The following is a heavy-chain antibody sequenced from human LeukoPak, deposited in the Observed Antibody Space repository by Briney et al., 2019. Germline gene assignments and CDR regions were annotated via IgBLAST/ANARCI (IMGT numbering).Heavy chain of an antibody. Sequence: SETLSLTCTVSGGSMNTYYWTWIRQPPGKGLEWIGYIYHSGSTKYNPSLKSRVTISVDTSKNQFSLNLNSVTAADTAVYYCARGYCSGGSCYSYYYYNYMDVWGKGTTVTVSS. J-gene: IGHJ6*03. CDR1: GGSMNTYY. CDR2: IYHSGST. CDR3: ARGYCSGGSCYSYYYYNYMDV. V-gene: IGHV4-59*12. D-gene: IGHD2-15*01.